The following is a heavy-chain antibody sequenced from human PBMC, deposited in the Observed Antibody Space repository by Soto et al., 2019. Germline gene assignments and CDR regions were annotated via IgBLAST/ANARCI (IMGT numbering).Heavy chain of an antibody. Sequence: AGESLKISCKTSGYSFTSYWNGWVRQMPGKGMEWMGNIYPYDSDTRYSPSFQGQVTISADTSITTAYLQWSGLRASDTAMYFCARHLVGSTRGNFDYWGQGTLVTVSS. CDR1: GYSFTSYW. V-gene: IGHV5-51*01. J-gene: IGHJ4*01. CDR3: ARHLVGSTRGNFDY. D-gene: IGHD2-2*01. CDR2: IYPYDSDT.